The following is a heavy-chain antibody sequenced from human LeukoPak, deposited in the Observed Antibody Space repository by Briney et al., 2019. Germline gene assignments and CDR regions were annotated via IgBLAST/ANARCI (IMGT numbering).Heavy chain of an antibody. Sequence: GGSLRLSCAASGFTFSSYGMHWVRQAPGKGLEWVAVISYDGSNKYYADSVKGRFTISRDNSKNTLYLQMNSLGAEDTAVYYCAKDPGTGTLDYWGQGTLVTVSS. D-gene: IGHD1-1*01. J-gene: IGHJ4*02. CDR2: ISYDGSNK. V-gene: IGHV3-30*18. CDR1: GFTFSSYG. CDR3: AKDPGTGTLDY.